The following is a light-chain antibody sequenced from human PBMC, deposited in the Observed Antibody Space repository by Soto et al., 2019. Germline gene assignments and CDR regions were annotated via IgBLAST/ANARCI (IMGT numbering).Light chain of an antibody. V-gene: IGLV7-46*01. CDR3: LLSYGGARRV. J-gene: IGLJ3*02. CDR1: TGAVTSSHY. Sequence: QAVVTQEPSLTVSPGGTVTLTCASSTGAVTSSHYPYWFQQKPGQAPRTPIYDTSNKHSWTPARFSGSLLGGKPVLTLSGAQPEDEADYFCLLSYGGARRVFGGGTKVTVL. CDR2: DTS.